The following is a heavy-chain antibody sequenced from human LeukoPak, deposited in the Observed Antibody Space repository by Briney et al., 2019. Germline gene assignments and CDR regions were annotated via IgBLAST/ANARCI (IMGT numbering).Heavy chain of an antibody. CDR1: GFTFRNYW. Sequence: GGSLRLSCAASGFTFRNYWMHWVRQAPGKGLVWVSRINIDGSTRYADSVEGRFTISRDNAKNTLYLQMNSLRAEDTAVYYCARAGGSGWFDPWGQATLVTVSS. V-gene: IGHV3-74*01. CDR2: INIDGST. J-gene: IGHJ5*02. D-gene: IGHD3-10*01. CDR3: ARAGGSGWFDP.